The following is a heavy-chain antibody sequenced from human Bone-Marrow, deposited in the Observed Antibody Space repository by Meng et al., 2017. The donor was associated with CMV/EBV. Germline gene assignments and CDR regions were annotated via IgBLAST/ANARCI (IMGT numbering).Heavy chain of an antibody. V-gene: IGHV3-66*02. CDR2: IYSGGTT. J-gene: IGHJ6*02. Sequence: GESLKISCAASGFTVSGNYMSWVRQVPGKGLEWVSVIYSGGTTYYADSVKGRFTISRDNSKNTLYLQMNSLRAEDTAVYYCASRTEYYYYGMDVWGQGTTVTVSS. CDR1: GFTVSGNY. D-gene: IGHD1-14*01. CDR3: ASRTEYYYYGMDV.